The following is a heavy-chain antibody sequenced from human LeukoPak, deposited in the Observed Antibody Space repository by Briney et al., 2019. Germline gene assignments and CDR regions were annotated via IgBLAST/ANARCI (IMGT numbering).Heavy chain of an antibody. J-gene: IGHJ6*03. V-gene: IGHV5-51*01. CDR1: GGSFSTYY. D-gene: IGHD3-3*01. CDR2: IYPADSDT. CDR3: ASSTFWSGYSYYMDV. Sequence: ETLSLTCTVSGGSFSTYYWSWIRQPAGKGLEWMGIIYPADSDTKYSPSFQGQVTISADKSISTAYLQWSSLKASDTAMYYCASSTFWSGYSYYMDVWGKGTTVTVSS.